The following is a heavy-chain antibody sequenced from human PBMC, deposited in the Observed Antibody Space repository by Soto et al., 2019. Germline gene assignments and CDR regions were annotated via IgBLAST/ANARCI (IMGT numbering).Heavy chain of an antibody. D-gene: IGHD3-16*01. CDR3: AKALGAEGQPDY. J-gene: IGHJ4*02. V-gene: IGHV3-23*01. Sequence: EVQLLESGGGLVQPGGSLRLSCAASGFTFSNYAMSWVRQAPGKGLEWVSVISGPGGTTFYADSVKGRFTISRDNFKNALYLQMKSLRAEDTAVYYCAKALGAEGQPDYWGQGTLVTVSS. CDR1: GFTFSNYA. CDR2: ISGPGGTT.